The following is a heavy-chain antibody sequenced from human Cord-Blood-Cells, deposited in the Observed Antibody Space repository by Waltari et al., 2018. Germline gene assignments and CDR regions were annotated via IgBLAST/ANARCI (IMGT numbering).Heavy chain of an antibody. CDR3: ARASPLAARPAFDI. CDR2: INHSGST. Sequence: QVQLQQWGAGLLKPSETLSLTCAVYGGSFSGYYWSWIRQPPGKGLEWIGEINHSGSTNYNPSLKSRVTISVDTSKNQFSLKLSSVTAADTAVYYCARASPLAARPAFDIWGQGTMVTVSS. CDR1: GGSFSGYY. V-gene: IGHV4-34*01. J-gene: IGHJ3*02. D-gene: IGHD6-6*01.